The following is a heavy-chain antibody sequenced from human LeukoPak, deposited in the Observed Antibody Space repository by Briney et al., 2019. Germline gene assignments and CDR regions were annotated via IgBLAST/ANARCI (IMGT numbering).Heavy chain of an antibody. J-gene: IGHJ4*02. Sequence: PGGSLRLPCAGSAFTFSTYGMNWVRQAPGKGLEWVSYISHTSDAIYYPDSVKGRFTISRDNAKNSLYLQMNSLRDEDTAVYYCARASPSGYDYWGQGTLVTVSS. CDR1: AFTFSTYG. CDR2: ISHTSDAI. D-gene: IGHD3-22*01. V-gene: IGHV3-48*02. CDR3: ARASPSGYDY.